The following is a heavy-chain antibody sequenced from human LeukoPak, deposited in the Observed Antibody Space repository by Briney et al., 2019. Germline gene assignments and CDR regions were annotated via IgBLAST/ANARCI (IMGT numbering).Heavy chain of an antibody. Sequence: ALVKVSCKASGYTFTSCDINWVRQATGQGLEWMGWMNPNSGNTGYGQSFQGRITMTRGISIGTAYMELSNLTSEDTAIYYCTRGSSGRRDNWGQGTLVTVSA. V-gene: IGHV1-8*01. CDR1: GYTFTSCD. CDR3: TRGSSGRRDN. D-gene: IGHD6-19*01. CDR2: MNPNSGNT. J-gene: IGHJ4*02.